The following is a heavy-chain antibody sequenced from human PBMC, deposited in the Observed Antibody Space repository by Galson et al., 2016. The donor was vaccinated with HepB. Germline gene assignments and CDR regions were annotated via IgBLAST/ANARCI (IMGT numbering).Heavy chain of an antibody. CDR3: ARPKDYLGSSFDC. J-gene: IGHJ4*02. CDR1: GGSISSYH. Sequence: SETLSLTCTVSGGSISSYHWSWIRQSPGKGLEWMGYIQYSGSIEYQPSLKSRLTISAEPSKSQLSLTLTSVTAADTAVEYCARPKDYLGSSFDCWGQGTVVTVSS. CDR2: IQYSGSI. D-gene: IGHD6-6*01. V-gene: IGHV4-59*08.